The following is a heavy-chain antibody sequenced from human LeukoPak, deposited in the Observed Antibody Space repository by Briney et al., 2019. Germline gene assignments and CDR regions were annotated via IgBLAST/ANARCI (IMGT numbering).Heavy chain of an antibody. CDR2: IIPIFGTA. Sequence: SVKVSCKASGGTFSSYAISWVRQAPGQGLEWMGGIIPIFGTANYAQKFQGRVTITADESTSTAYMELSSLRSEDTAVYYCAKVGYYHDSSGYNLYYYGMDVWGQGTTVTVSS. J-gene: IGHJ6*02. D-gene: IGHD3-22*01. CDR3: AKVGYYHDSSGYNLYYYGMDV. V-gene: IGHV1-69*13. CDR1: GGTFSSYA.